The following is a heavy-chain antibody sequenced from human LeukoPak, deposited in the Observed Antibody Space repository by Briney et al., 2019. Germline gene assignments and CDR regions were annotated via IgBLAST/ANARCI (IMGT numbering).Heavy chain of an antibody. CDR3: AKDKDVVVPAATDAFDI. CDR2: ISSSSSTI. D-gene: IGHD2-2*01. Sequence: GGSLRLSCAASGFTFSSYSMNWVRQAPGKGLEWVSYISSSSSTIYYADSVKGRFTISRDNSKNTLYLQMNSLRAEDTAVYYCAKDKDVVVPAATDAFDIWGQGTMVTVSS. V-gene: IGHV3-48*01. J-gene: IGHJ3*02. CDR1: GFTFSSYS.